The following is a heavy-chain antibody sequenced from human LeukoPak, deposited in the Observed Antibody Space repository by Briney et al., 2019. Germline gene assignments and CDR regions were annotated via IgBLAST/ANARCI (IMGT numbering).Heavy chain of an antibody. V-gene: IGHV3-74*01. CDR1: GLIFDDYT. CDR2: INSDGSST. Sequence: GGSLRLSCAASGLIFDDYTMHWVRQAPGKGLVWVSRINSDGSSTSYADSVKGRFTISRDNAKNTLYLQMNSLRAEDTAVYYCAREMVNDSSGYYVPRGHFDYWGQGTLVTVSS. D-gene: IGHD3-22*01. CDR3: AREMVNDSSGYYVPRGHFDY. J-gene: IGHJ4*02.